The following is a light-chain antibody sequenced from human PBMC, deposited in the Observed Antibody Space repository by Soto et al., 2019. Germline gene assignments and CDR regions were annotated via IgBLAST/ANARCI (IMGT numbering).Light chain of an antibody. Sequence: DIQMTQSPSTLSASVGDRVAITCRASQSISSWLAWYQQKPGKAPKLLIYDASSLESGVPSRFSGSGSGTEFTLTISSLQPDDFATYYCQQYNSSPLTFGGGTKVDIK. J-gene: IGKJ4*01. CDR3: QQYNSSPLT. CDR2: DAS. V-gene: IGKV1-5*01. CDR1: QSISSW.